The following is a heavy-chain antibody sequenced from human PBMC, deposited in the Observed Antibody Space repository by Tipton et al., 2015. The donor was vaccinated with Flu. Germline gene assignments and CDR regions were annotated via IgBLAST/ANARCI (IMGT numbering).Heavy chain of an antibody. CDR1: GGSIRSSCYY. V-gene: IGHV4-39*07. D-gene: IGHD3-22*01. Sequence: TLSLTCTVSGGSIRSSCYYWGWIRQPPGKGPEWIGSMLYGGSTYYIPSLEGRVTISLDTSKNQFSLKLSSVTAADTAVYYCARDDSGFNDYWGPGTMVTVSS. CDR2: MLYGGST. CDR3: ARDDSGFNDY. J-gene: IGHJ4*02.